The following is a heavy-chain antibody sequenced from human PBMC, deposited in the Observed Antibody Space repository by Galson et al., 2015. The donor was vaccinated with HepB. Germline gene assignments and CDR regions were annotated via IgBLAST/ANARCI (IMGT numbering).Heavy chain of an antibody. D-gene: IGHD3-10*01. Sequence: PALVKPTQTLTLTCTFSGFSLSTSGMCVSWIRQPPGKALEWLALIDWDDDKYYSTSLKTRLTVSKDTSKNQVVLTMTNMDPVDTATYYCARILGYYGSGSEAPFDYWGQGTLVTVSS. J-gene: IGHJ4*02. V-gene: IGHV2-70*01. CDR2: IDWDDDK. CDR1: GFSLSTSGMC. CDR3: ARILGYYGSGSEAPFDY.